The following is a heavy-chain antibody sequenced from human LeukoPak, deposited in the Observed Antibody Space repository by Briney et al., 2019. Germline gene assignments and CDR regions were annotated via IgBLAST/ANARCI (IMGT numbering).Heavy chain of an antibody. CDR1: GYTFTSYY. CDR2: IDPSGGST. CDR3: ARADTAMAYYFDY. J-gene: IGHJ4*02. Sequence: ASVKVSCKASGYTFTSYYMHWVRQAPGQGLEWMGIIDPSGGSTSYAQKFQGRVTMTRDTSTSTVYMELSSLRSEGTAVYYCARADTAMAYYFDYWGQGTLVTVSS. D-gene: IGHD5-18*01. V-gene: IGHV1-46*01.